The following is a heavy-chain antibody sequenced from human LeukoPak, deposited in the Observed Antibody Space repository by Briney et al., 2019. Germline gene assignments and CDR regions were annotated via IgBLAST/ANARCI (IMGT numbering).Heavy chain of an antibody. CDR1: GFIFRNYA. CDR2: INNDGSYI. Sequence: GRSLRLSCVASGFIFRNYAIHWVRQAPGKGLEWVSSINNDGSYIYYAGSVKGRFTISRDNAKNSLYLRSNSLRVEDTAVYYCARDPTHYLRYGYFDYWGQGTLVTVSS. J-gene: IGHJ4*02. CDR3: ARDPTHYLRYGYFDY. V-gene: IGHV3-21*01. D-gene: IGHD3-9*01.